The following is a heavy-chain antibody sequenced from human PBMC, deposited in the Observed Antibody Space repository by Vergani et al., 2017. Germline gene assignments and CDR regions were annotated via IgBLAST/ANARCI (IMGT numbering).Heavy chain of an antibody. CDR3: AKLHSNSYGSGGPYYYAMDV. CDR2: IWHDGSNK. Sequence: QVQLVESGGGVVQPGRSLRLSCAASGFTFSSYGMHWVRQAPGKGLEWVAMIWHDGSNKYYADSVKGRFTISRDNSKNTLYLQMNSLRAEDTAVYYCAKLHSNSYGSGGPYYYAMDVWGQGTTVTVSS. CDR1: GFTFSSYG. V-gene: IGHV3-33*06. D-gene: IGHD3-10*01. J-gene: IGHJ6*02.